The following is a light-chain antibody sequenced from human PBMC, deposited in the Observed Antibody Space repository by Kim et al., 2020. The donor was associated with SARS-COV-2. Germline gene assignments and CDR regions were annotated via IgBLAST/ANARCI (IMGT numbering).Light chain of an antibody. CDR1: QSISSY. V-gene: IGKV1-39*01. CDR2: AAS. J-gene: IGKJ2*01. Sequence: ASVGDRVTITYRASQSISSYLNWYQQKPGKAAKLLIYAASSLQSGVPSRFSGSGSGTDFTLTISSLQPEDFATYYCQQSYSTLPYTFGQGTKLEI. CDR3: QQSYSTLPYT.